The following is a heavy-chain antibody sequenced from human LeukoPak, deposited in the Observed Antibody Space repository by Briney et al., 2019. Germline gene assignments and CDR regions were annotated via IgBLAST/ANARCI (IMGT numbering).Heavy chain of an antibody. Sequence: GGSLRLSCAASGFTFSSYSMNWVRQAPGKGLEWVSSISSSSSYIYYADSVKGRFTIYRDNAKNSLYLQMNSLRAEDTAVYYCARASGYTSGWYDDAFDIWGQGTMVTVSS. CDR2: ISSSSSYI. J-gene: IGHJ3*02. D-gene: IGHD6-19*01. CDR1: GFTFSSYS. V-gene: IGHV3-21*01. CDR3: ARASGYTSGWYDDAFDI.